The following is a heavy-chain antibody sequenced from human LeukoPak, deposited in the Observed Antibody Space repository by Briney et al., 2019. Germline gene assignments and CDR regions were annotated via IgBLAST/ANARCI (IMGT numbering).Heavy chain of an antibody. V-gene: IGHV3-13*01. CDR1: GFTLSRYD. CDR3: ARDANRFDP. Sequence: GGSLRLSCAASGFTLSRYDTYWVRHPTGKGLEWVSAISSTGDTYYPGSVKGRFTISRDNAKNSLYLQMNSLRAEDTAVYYCARDANRFDPWGQGTLVTVSS. CDR2: ISSTGDT. J-gene: IGHJ5*02.